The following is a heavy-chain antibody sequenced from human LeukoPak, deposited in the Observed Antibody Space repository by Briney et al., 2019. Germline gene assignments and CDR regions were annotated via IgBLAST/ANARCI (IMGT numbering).Heavy chain of an antibody. CDR1: GFTFSSYS. D-gene: IGHD4-17*01. V-gene: IGHV3-48*04. CDR3: ARELSDGDNFDY. CDR2: ISSSSSTI. J-gene: IGHJ4*02. Sequence: PGGSLRLSCAASGFTFSSYSMNWVRQAPGKGLEGVSYISSSSSTIYYADSVKGRFTISRDNARDSLYLQMNSLRPEDTAVYYCARELSDGDNFDYWGQGTLVTVSS.